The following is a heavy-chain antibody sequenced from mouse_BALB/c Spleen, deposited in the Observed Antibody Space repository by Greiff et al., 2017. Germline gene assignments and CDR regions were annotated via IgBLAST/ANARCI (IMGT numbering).Heavy chain of an antibody. CDR3: ARHTTVVAPDY. V-gene: IGHV1-80*01. J-gene: IGHJ2*01. D-gene: IGHD1-1*01. Sequence: VQLVESGAELVRPGSSVKISCKASGYAFSSYWMNWVKQRPGQGLEWIGQIYPGDGDTNYNGKFKGKATLTADKSSSTAYMQLSSLTSEDSAVYFCARHTTVVAPDYWGQGTTLTVSS. CDR1: GYAFSSYW. CDR2: IYPGDGDT.